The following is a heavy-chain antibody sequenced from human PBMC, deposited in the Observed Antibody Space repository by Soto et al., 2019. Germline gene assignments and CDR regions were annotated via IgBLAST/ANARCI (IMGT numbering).Heavy chain of an antibody. CDR3: ARDKYDSCGYYYYYYGMAV. CDR2: FIPTLGIS. J-gene: IGHJ6*02. V-gene: IGHV1-69*04. CDR1: GVGGTFSSYA. Sequence: ASVKVSCKAYGVGGTFSSYAISWVRQPPGQGLEWMGRFIPTLGISNYAQRIQGRGTITADKTTSTAYMELSSLRSVDTAMYYCARDKYDSCGYYYYYYGMAVWGQGTTVTVSS. D-gene: IGHD3-22*01.